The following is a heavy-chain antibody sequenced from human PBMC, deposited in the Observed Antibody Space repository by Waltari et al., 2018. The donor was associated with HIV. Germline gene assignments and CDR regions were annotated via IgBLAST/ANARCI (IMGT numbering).Heavy chain of an antibody. CDR2: ISNSSTTI. D-gene: IGHD2-2*01. Sequence: EVQLVESGGGLVQPGGSLRLSCAASGFIFRTYSMNWVRQAPGKGLEWVSNISNSSTTIYYSDSVKGRFTISRDNAKNSLYLQMNSLRAEDTAVYYCARDYCSSTSCTVDYWGQGTLVTVSS. CDR1: GFIFRTYS. CDR3: ARDYCSSTSCTVDY. V-gene: IGHV3-48*01. J-gene: IGHJ4*02.